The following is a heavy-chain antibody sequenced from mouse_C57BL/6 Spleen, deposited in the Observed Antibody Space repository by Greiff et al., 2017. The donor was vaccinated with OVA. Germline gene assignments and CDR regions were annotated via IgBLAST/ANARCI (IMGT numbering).Heavy chain of an antibody. V-gene: IGHV2-9-1*01. CDR3: ARNDYSNWFFDV. Sequence: QVQLQQSGPGLVAPSQSLSITCTVSGFSLTSYAISWVRQPPGKGLEWLGVFWPGGGTNYNSALKSRLSISKDNSKSQVFLKMNSLQTDDTARYXCARNDYSNWFFDVWGTGTTVTVSS. CDR2: FWPGGGT. D-gene: IGHD2-5*01. J-gene: IGHJ1*03. CDR1: GFSLTSYA.